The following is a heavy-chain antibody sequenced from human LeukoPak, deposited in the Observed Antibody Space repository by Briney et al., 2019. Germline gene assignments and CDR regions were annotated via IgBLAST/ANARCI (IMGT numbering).Heavy chain of an antibody. CDR2: IRSKAYGGTT. V-gene: IGHV3-49*04. CDR1: GFTFGDYA. Sequence: GGSLRLSCTASGFTFGDYAMSWVRQAPGKGLEWVGFIRSKAYGGTTEYAASVKGRFTISRDDSKSIAYLQMNSLKTEDTAMCYCTRESGAAAGIHDAFDIWGQGTMVTVSS. J-gene: IGHJ3*02. D-gene: IGHD6-13*01. CDR3: TRESGAAAGIHDAFDI.